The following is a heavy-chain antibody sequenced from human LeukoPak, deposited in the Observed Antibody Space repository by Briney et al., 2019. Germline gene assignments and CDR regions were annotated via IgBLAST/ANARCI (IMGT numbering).Heavy chain of an antibody. CDR2: IIPILGIA. Sequence: ASVRVSCKASGYTFTSYGISWVRQAPGQGLEWLGRIIPILGIANYAQKFQGRVTITADKSTSTAYMELSSLRSEDTAVYYCASMVRGVIPYYFDYWGQGTLVTVSS. D-gene: IGHD3-10*01. V-gene: IGHV1-69*04. J-gene: IGHJ4*02. CDR3: ASMVRGVIPYYFDY. CDR1: GYTFTSYG.